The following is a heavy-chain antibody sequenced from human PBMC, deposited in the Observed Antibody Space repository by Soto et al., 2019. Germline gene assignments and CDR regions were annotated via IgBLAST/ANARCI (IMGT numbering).Heavy chain of an antibody. CDR2: IVVGSGHI. V-gene: IGHV1-58*02. Sequence: PLNLSRKTSGFTNIKYLIDRVSMARGQRLEWMGWIVVGSGHINYAQKFQERLSITRDMSTSTAYMELSSLTLEDTAVYYCAAVQGGGATFHFWGPGTLVTVSS. CDR3: AAVQGGGATFHF. D-gene: IGHD1-26*01. J-gene: IGHJ4*02. CDR1: GFTNIKYL.